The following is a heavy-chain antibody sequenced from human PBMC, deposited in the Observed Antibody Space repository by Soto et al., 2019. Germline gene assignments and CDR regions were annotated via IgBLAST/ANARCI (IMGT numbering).Heavy chain of an antibody. CDR1: GDTVSSNTAA. CDR2: TYYRSKWYN. V-gene: IGHV6-1*01. J-gene: IGHJ4*02. D-gene: IGHD1-26*01. CDR3: VRDVGFDFDY. Sequence: SQTLSLTCAISGDTVSSNTAAWNWIRQSPSRGLEWLGRTYYRSKWYNDYAVSVKSRITINPDTSRNQFSLRLNSVTPEDTALYYCVRDVGFDFDYWGLGNLVTVSS.